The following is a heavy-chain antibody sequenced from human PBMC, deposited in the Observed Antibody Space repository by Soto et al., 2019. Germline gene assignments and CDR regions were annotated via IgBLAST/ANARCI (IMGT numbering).Heavy chain of an antibody. D-gene: IGHD2-15*01. V-gene: IGHV3-11*01. Sequence: QVQLVESGGGLVKPGGSLRLSCAGAGFIFRDYFMTWIRQSPGKGLEWVADINISGRMTHYADSVKGRFTMSRDNDKKSLYLQMDSLRVGDTAVYYCARLGVASHHFDHWGQGTLVTFSS. J-gene: IGHJ4*02. CDR3: ARLGVASHHFDH. CDR2: INISGRMT. CDR1: GFIFRDYF.